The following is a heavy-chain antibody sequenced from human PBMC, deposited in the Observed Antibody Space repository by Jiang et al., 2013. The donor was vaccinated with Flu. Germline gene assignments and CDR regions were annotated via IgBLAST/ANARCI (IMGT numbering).Heavy chain of an antibody. D-gene: IGHD3/OR15-3a*01. Sequence: GSGLVKPSETLSLTCSVSGVSISSGSYYWGWIRQPPGRGLEWIGSIYFTGSTYYNPSLKSRVTVSVDTSKNQFSLKLSSVTAADTAVFYCARQSVDYYFDYWGQGTLVTVS. CDR1: GVSISSGSYY. J-gene: IGHJ4*02. CDR2: IYFTGST. V-gene: IGHV4-39*01. CDR3: ARQSVDYYFDY.